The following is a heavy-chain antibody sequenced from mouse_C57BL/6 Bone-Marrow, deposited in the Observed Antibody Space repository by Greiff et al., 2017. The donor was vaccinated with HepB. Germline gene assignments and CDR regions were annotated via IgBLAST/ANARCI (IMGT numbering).Heavy chain of an antibody. V-gene: IGHV1-81*01. J-gene: IGHJ1*03. CDR1: GYTFTSYG. D-gene: IGHD2-3*01. Sequence: VQLQQSGAELARPGASVKLSCKASGYTFTSYGISWVKQRTGQGLEWIGEIYPRSGNTYYNEKFKGKATLTADKSSSTAYMELRSLTSEDSAVYFCARVRFYDYWYFDVWGTGTTVTVSS. CDR3: ARVRFYDYWYFDV. CDR2: IYPRSGNT.